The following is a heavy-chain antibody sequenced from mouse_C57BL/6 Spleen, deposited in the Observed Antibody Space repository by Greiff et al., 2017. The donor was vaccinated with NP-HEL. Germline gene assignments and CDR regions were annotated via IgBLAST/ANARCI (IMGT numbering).Heavy chain of an antibody. D-gene: IGHD2-3*01. CDR1: GFTFTDYY. CDR2: IRNKANGYTT. J-gene: IGHJ2*01. CDR3: ARAGVTFPSYFDY. V-gene: IGHV7-3*01. Sequence: EVKLMESGGGLVQPGGSLSLSCAASGFTFTDYYMSWVRQPPGKALEWLGFIRNKANGYTTEYSASVKGRFTISRDNSQSILYLQMNALRAEDSATYYCARAGVTFPSYFDYWGQGTTLTVSS.